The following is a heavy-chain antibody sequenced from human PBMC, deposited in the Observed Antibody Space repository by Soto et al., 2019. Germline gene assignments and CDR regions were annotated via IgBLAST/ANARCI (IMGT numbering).Heavy chain of an antibody. CDR2: ISASGDNT. J-gene: IGHJ4*02. CDR3: VKLRLELLYLDS. D-gene: IGHD1-7*01. Sequence: GGSLRLSCAASGFTFNRYGMSWVRQAPGKGLEWVSAISASGDNTYYADSVKGRFTISRDSSNSTLYLQMNSLRADDTALYYCVKLRLELLYLDSWGLGALVTVSS. V-gene: IGHV3-23*01. CDR1: GFTFNRYG.